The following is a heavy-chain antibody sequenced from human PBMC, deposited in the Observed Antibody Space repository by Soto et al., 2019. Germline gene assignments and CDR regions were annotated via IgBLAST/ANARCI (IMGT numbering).Heavy chain of an antibody. CDR2: INPNSGGT. J-gene: IGHJ6*03. V-gene: IGHV1-2*04. CDR1: GYTFTGYY. CDR3: ARGPTIFGVVILSNYYYYMDV. D-gene: IGHD3-3*01. Sequence: ASVKVSCKASGYTFTGYYMHWVRQAPGQGLEWMGWINPNSGGTNYAQKFQGWVTMTRDTSISTAYMELSRLRSDDTAVYYCARGPTIFGVVILSNYYYYMDVWGKGTTVTVSS.